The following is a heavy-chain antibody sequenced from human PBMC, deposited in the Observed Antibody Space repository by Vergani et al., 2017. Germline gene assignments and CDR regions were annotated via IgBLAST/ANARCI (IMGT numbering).Heavy chain of an antibody. CDR3: ARSPGRSYGPARDY. CDR1: GFTFSSYA. Sequence: EVQLLESGGGLVQPGGSLRLSCAASGFTFSSYAMSWVRQAPGKGLEWVSAISGSGGSTYYADPVKGRFTISRDNSKNTLYLQMNSLRAEDTAVYYCARSPGRSYGPARDYWGQGTLVTVSS. J-gene: IGHJ4*02. V-gene: IGHV3-23*01. D-gene: IGHD5-18*01. CDR2: ISGSGGST.